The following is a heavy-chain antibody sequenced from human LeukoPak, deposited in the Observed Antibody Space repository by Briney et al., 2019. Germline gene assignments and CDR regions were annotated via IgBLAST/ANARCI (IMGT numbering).Heavy chain of an antibody. Sequence: SETLSLTCAVYGGSFSGYYWSWIRQPPGKGLEWLGEINHSGSTNYNPSLKSRVTISVDTSKNQFSLKLNSVTAADTAVYYCARRLGGIVVVVAAAFDYWGQGTLVTVSS. D-gene: IGHD2-15*01. V-gene: IGHV4-34*01. CDR3: ARRLGGIVVVVAAAFDY. J-gene: IGHJ4*02. CDR1: GGSFSGYY. CDR2: INHSGST.